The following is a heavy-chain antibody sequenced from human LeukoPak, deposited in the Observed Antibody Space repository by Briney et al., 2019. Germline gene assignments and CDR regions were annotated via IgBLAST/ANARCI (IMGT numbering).Heavy chain of an antibody. V-gene: IGHV3-15*01. CDR1: GFTFSNAW. J-gene: IGHJ1*01. D-gene: IGHD6-13*01. Sequence: PGGSLRLSCAASGFTFSNAWMSWVRQAPGKGLEWVGRIKSKTDGGTTDYAAPVKGRFTISRDDSKNTLYLQMNSLKTEDTAVYYCTTAAPYSSSWCLRSPAEYFQHWGRGTLVTVSS. CDR3: TTAAPYSSSWCLRSPAEYFQH. CDR2: IKSKTDGGTT.